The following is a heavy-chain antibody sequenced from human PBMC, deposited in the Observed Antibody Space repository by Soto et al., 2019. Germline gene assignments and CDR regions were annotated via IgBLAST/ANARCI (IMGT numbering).Heavy chain of an antibody. CDR1: GYTFTSYG. J-gene: IGHJ4*02. D-gene: IGHD3-10*01. CDR3: ARAHHGPRTVLLWFGESTPCDY. Sequence: ASVKVSCKASGYTFTSYGISWVRQAPGQGLEWMGWISAYNGNTNYAQKLQGRVTMTTDTSTSTAYMELRSLRSDDTAGYYCARAHHGPRTVLLWFGESTPCDYWGQGTLVTVSS. CDR2: ISAYNGNT. V-gene: IGHV1-18*01.